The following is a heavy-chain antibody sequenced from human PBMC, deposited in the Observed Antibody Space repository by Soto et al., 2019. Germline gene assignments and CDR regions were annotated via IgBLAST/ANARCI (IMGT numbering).Heavy chain of an antibody. CDR3: AKDQSRPDPRYDSSGLYR. CDR2: ISYDGSNK. CDR1: GFTFSSYG. Sequence: QVQLVESGGGVVQPGRSLRLSCAASGFTFSSYGMHWVRQAPGKGLEWVAVISYDGSNKYYADSVKGRFTISRDNSKNTLYLQMNSLRAEDTAVYYCAKDQSRPDPRYDSSGLYRWGQGTLVTVSS. D-gene: IGHD3-22*01. V-gene: IGHV3-30*18. J-gene: IGHJ4*02.